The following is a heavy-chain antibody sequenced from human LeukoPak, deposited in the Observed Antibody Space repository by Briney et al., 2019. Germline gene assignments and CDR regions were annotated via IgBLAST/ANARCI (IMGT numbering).Heavy chain of an antibody. V-gene: IGHV3-73*01. CDR3: ARGVNYYGSGSYTWFDP. D-gene: IGHD3-10*01. J-gene: IGHJ5*02. Sequence: GGSLRLSCAASGFTFSGSAMPWVRQASGKGPEWVGRIRNKSNNYATAYAASVKGRFTISRDNAKNSLYLQMNSLRAEDTAVYYCARGVNYYGSGSYTWFDPWGQGTLVTVSS. CDR1: GFTFSGSA. CDR2: IRNKSNNYAT.